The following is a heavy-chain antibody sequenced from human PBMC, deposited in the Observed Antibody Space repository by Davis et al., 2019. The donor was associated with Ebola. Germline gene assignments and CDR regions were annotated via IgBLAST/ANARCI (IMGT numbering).Heavy chain of an antibody. J-gene: IGHJ5*02. D-gene: IGHD4-11*01. V-gene: IGHV3-11*04. Sequence: GESLKTSCEVSGFTFSDYYMSWIRQAPGKGLEWIAYIGPSGNSFYCADSVKGRFTISRDNAKNSLYLQMNSLRAEDTAVYYCARDSYSNYAESWGQGTQVTVSS. CDR3: ARDSYSNYAES. CDR1: GFTFSDYY. CDR2: IGPSGNSF.